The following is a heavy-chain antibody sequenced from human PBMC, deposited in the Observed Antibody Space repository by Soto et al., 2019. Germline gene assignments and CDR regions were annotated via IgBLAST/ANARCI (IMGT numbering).Heavy chain of an antibody. CDR3: ARHGQRGYYYYGMDV. CDR1: GYSFTSYW. J-gene: IGHJ6*02. V-gene: IGHV5-51*01. CDR2: IYPGDSDT. D-gene: IGHD5-18*01. Sequence: GESLKISCKGSGYSFTSYWISWVRQMPGKGLEWMGIIYPGDSDTRYSPSFQGQVTISADKSISTAYLQWSSLKASDTAMYYWARHGQRGYYYYGMDVWGQGTTVTVSS.